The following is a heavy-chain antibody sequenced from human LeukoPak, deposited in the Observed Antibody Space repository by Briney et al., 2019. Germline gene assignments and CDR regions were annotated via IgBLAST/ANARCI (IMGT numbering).Heavy chain of an antibody. J-gene: IGHJ6*03. CDR2: IYYSGST. CDR3: ARTTEGGYTYDFFYYYYMDV. D-gene: IGHD5-18*01. V-gene: IGHV4-59*01. CDR1: GGSISSYY. Sequence: SETLSLTCTVSGGSISSYYWSWIRQPPGKGLEWIGDIYYSGSTNYNPSLKSRVTISVDSSKNQFSLKLSSVTAADTAVYYCARTTEGGYTYDFFYYYYMDVWGKGTTVTISS.